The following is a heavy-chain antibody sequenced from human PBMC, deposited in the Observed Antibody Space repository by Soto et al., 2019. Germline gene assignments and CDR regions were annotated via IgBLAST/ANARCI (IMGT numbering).Heavy chain of an antibody. CDR1: GYNFATYW. CDR2: IYPHDSDI. J-gene: IGHJ4*02. Sequence: GESLKISCKGSGYNFATYWIGWVRQKPGKGLEWMGIIYPHDSDIRYGPSFQGQVTISADKSISTAYLQWSSLEASDTAVYYCARRLDNTLDYWGQGTLVTVSS. D-gene: IGHD1-20*01. V-gene: IGHV5-51*01. CDR3: ARRLDNTLDY.